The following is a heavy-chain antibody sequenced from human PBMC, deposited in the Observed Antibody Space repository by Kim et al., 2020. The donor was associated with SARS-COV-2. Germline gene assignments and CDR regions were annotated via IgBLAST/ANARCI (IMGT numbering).Heavy chain of an antibody. D-gene: IGHD3-10*01. V-gene: IGHV3-48*02. CDR3: ARIYGSGSYYNNYYYYGVGV. CDR1: GFTFSSYS. Sequence: GGSLRLSCAASGFTFSSYSMNWVRQAPGKGLEWVSYISSSSSTIYYADSVKGRFTISRDNAKNSLYLQMNSLRDEDTAVYYCARIYGSGSYYNNYYYYGVGVWGQGTIVTVSS. J-gene: IGHJ6*02. CDR2: ISSSSSTI.